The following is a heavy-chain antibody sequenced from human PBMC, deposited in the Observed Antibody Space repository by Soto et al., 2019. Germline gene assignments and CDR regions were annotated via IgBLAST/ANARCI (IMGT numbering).Heavy chain of an antibody. CDR2: IYPGDSDT. Sequence: GESLKISCKGSGYSFTSYWIGWVRQMPGKGLEWMGIIYPGDSDTRCSPSFQGQVTISADKSISTAYLQWSSLKASDTAMYYCARLGLRHYYYYYGMDVWGQGTTVTVSS. CDR1: GYSFTSYW. J-gene: IGHJ6*02. D-gene: IGHD4-17*01. CDR3: ARLGLRHYYYYYGMDV. V-gene: IGHV5-51*01.